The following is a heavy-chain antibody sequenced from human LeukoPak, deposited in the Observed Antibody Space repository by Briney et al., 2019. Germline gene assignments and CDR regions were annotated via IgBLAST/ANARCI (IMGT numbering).Heavy chain of an antibody. Sequence: GGSLRLSCAASGFTFSSYGMHWVRQAPGKGLEWVSAISGSGGSTYYADSVKGRFTISRDNSKNTLYLQMNSLRAEDTAVYYCAKDYYGSGSHGYMDVWGKGTTVTISS. D-gene: IGHD3-10*01. CDR2: ISGSGGST. CDR3: AKDYYGSGSHGYMDV. J-gene: IGHJ6*03. CDR1: GFTFSSYG. V-gene: IGHV3-23*01.